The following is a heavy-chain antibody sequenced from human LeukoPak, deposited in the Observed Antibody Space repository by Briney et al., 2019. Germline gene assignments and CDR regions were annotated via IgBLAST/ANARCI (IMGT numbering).Heavy chain of an antibody. CDR1: GGTFISYA. CDR3: ARSMVRGVKGDAFDI. Sequence: ASVKVSCKASGGTFISYAISWVRQAPGQGLEWMGGIIPIFGTANYAQKFQGRVTITADESTSTAYMELSSLRSEDTAVYYCARSMVRGVKGDAFDIWGQGTMVTVSS. J-gene: IGHJ3*02. D-gene: IGHD3-10*01. V-gene: IGHV1-69*13. CDR2: IIPIFGTA.